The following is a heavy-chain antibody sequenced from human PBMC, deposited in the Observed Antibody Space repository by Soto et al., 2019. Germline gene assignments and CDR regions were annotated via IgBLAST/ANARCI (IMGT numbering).Heavy chain of an antibody. CDR3: ARAFFYQGSDSRGYSFDAFDF. CDR1: GYTFTSSG. Sequence: QVQLVQSGAEVKKPGASVKVSCTASGYTFTSSGMSWVRQAPGQGLEWMGWISAHTGSSEYAQRFQGRVTMTTDRSTGTAYMELTSLRSDDTAVYYCARAFFYQGSDSRGYSFDAFDFWGPGTLVTVSS. V-gene: IGHV1-18*01. J-gene: IGHJ3*01. CDR2: ISAHTGSS. D-gene: IGHD3-22*01.